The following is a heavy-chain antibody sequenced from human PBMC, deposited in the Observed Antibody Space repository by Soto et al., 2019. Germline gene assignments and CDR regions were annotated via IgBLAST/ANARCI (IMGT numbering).Heavy chain of an antibody. V-gene: IGHV1-18*01. CDR2: ISPYNDYT. J-gene: IGHJ6*02. D-gene: IGHD3-16*01. CDR1: GYTFIRYG. CDR3: ARGGYYDNSWGKLSHYGLDV. Sequence: QVQLAQSANEVKKPGASVRVSCKAAGYTFIRYGIAWERQAPGQGLEWMGWISPYNDYTVYAQKFQGRVSMTADTSTRTVYMNLRGLKSDDTAVYYCARGGYYDNSWGKLSHYGLDVWGQGTSVSVSS.